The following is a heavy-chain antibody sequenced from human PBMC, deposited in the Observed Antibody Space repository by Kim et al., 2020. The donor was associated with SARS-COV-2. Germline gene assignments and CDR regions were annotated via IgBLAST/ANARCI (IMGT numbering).Heavy chain of an antibody. D-gene: IGHD3-22*01. V-gene: IGHV3-30-3*01. CDR1: GFTFSSYA. Sequence: GGSLRLSCAASGFTFSSYAMHWVRQAPGKGLEWVAVISYDGSNKYYADSVKGRFTISRDNSKNTLYLQMNSLRAEDTAVYYCARGDYYEHDAFDIWGQGTMVTVSS. CDR2: ISYDGSNK. CDR3: ARGDYYEHDAFDI. J-gene: IGHJ3*02.